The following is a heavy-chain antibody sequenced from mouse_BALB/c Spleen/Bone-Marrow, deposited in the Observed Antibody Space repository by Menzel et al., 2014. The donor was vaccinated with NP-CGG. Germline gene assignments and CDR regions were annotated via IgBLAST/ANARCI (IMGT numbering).Heavy chain of an antibody. CDR2: IDTSDSYT. J-gene: IGHJ4*01. CDR3: ARGGHDFSLDY. Sequence: VQLQQSGAELGMPVASVKMSCKASGYTFTDNWIYWVKQRPGQGLEWIGAIDTSDSYTNYNQKFMGKASLTVDASSSTAYMQVSSLTSDDSAVYYCARGGHDFSLDYWGQGTSVTVSS. V-gene: IGHV1-69*01. D-gene: IGHD2-4*01. CDR1: GYTFTDNW.